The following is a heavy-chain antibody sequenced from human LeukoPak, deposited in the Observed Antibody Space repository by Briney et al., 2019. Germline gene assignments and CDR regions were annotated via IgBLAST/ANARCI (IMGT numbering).Heavy chain of an antibody. CDR2: IILIFGTA. CDR3: ARHLITTSPYYFDY. D-gene: IGHD3-22*01. Sequence: SVKVSCKASGGTFSSYAISWVRQAPGQGLEWMGGIILIFGTANYAQKFQGRVTITADESTSTAYMELSSLRSEDTAVYYCARHLITTSPYYFDYWGQGTLVTVSS. V-gene: IGHV1-69*13. CDR1: GGTFSSYA. J-gene: IGHJ4*02.